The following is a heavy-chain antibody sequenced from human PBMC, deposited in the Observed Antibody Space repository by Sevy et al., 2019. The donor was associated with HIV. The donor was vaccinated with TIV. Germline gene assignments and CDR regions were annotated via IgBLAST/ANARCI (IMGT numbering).Heavy chain of an antibody. CDR3: ARDRGFSSTSEYGMDV. CDR2: IIPIFGTA. Sequence: ASVKVSCKASGGTFSKYAITWVRQAPGQGLEWMGGIIPIFGTANYAQKFQGRVTNTADESTSTAYMELSSLRSEDTAVYYCARDRGFSSTSEYGMDVWGQGTTVTVSS. V-gene: IGHV1-69*13. CDR1: GGTFSKYA. D-gene: IGHD2-2*01. J-gene: IGHJ6*02.